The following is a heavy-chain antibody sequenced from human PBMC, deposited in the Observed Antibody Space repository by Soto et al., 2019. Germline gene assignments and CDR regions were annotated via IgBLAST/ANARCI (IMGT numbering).Heavy chain of an antibody. CDR3: ARSAAAGTYQGFDP. J-gene: IGHJ5*02. CDR1: GYTFTSYG. D-gene: IGHD6-13*01. CDR2: ISAYNGNT. V-gene: IGHV1-18*01. Sequence: ASVKVSCKASGYTFTSYGVSWVRQAPGQGLEWMGWISAYNGNTNYAQKLQGRVTMTTDTSTSTAYMELRSLRSDDTAVYYCARSAAAGTYQGFDPWGQGTLVTVSS.